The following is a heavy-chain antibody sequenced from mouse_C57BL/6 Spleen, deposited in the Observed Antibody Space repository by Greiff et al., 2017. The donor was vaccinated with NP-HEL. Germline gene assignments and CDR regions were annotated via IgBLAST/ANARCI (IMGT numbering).Heavy chain of an antibody. CDR1: GYAFTNYL. Sequence: QVQLQQSGAELVRPGTSVKVSCKASGYAFTNYLIEWVKQRPGQGLEWIGVINPGSGGTKYNEKFKGKATLTADKSSSTAYMQLSSLTSEDSAVYFCARDDYDGFDYWGQGTTLTVSS. J-gene: IGHJ2*01. CDR3: ARDDYDGFDY. V-gene: IGHV1-54*01. D-gene: IGHD2-4*01. CDR2: INPGSGGT.